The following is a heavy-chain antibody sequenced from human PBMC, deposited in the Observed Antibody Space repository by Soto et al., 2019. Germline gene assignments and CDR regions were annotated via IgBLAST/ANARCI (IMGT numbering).Heavy chain of an antibody. CDR2: MNSDGSTT. J-gene: IGHJ4*02. CDR1: GFTFGNYW. Sequence: EVHLVESGGGLVQPGGSLRLSCATSGFTFGNYWMHWVRQAPGKGLEWVSRMNSDGSTTNYADSVKGRFTVSRDNARNTLFLQMNSLRAEDTAVYYCATAEVDYWGPGTLVTVSS. V-gene: IGHV3-74*01. CDR3: ATAEVDY.